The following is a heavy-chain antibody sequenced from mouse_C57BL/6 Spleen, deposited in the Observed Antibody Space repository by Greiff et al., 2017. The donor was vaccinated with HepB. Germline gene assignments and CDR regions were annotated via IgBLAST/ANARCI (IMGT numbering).Heavy chain of an antibody. CDR3: SRERYYGKYKYAMDY. J-gene: IGHJ4*01. CDR2: IDPSDSET. CDR1: GYTFTSYW. Sequence: QVQLLQPGAELVRPGSSVKLSCKASGYTFTSYWMHWVKQRPVQGLEWIGNIDPSDSETHYNQKFKDKATLTVDKSSSTAYMQLSRLTSEDSAVYYCSRERYYGKYKYAMDYWGQGTSATFS. V-gene: IGHV1-52*01. D-gene: IGHD2-1*01.